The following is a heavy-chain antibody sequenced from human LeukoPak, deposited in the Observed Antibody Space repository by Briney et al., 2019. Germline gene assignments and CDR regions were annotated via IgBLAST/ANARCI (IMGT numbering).Heavy chain of an antibody. D-gene: IGHD3-22*01. CDR3: ARDLPPYYYDSSGYWSFDY. CDR2: IIPIFGTA. Sequence: ASVKVSCKASGGTFSSYAISWVRQAPGQGLEWMGGIIPIFGTANYAQKFQGRVTITADESTSTAYMELSSLRSEDTAVYYCARDLPPYYYDSSGYWSFDYWGQGTLVTVSS. J-gene: IGHJ4*02. V-gene: IGHV1-69*01. CDR1: GGTFSSYA.